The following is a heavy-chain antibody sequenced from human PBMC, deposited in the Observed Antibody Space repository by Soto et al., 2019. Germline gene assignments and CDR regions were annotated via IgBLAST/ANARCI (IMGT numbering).Heavy chain of an antibody. CDR1: GFSLTTGKMG. CDR2: IFSDNER. J-gene: IGHJ6*02. CDR3: ARMKVDSYQFYYAMDV. V-gene: IGHV2-26*01. Sequence: SGPTLVNPTETLTLTCTVSGFSLTTGKMGVSWIRQPQGKALEWHAQIFSDNERSYSTSLQGRLTISKDTSGSQVVLSMTNVDPVDTATYYCARMKVDSYQFYYAMDVWGQGTTVTVS. D-gene: IGHD3-9*01.